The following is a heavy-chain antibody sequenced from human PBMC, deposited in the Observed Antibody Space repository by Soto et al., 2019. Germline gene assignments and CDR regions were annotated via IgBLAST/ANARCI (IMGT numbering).Heavy chain of an antibody. Sequence: QVQLVESGGGVVRPGRSLRLSCAATGFSFSTHGMHWVRQAPGKGLEWVAVIVNDGSEQDYSDSVTGRFTISRDNSKNSLYLQMNDLRAEDTAVYYCARDDNYAATGLDHWGQGILVTVSS. D-gene: IGHD4-4*01. V-gene: IGHV3-33*01. J-gene: IGHJ4*02. CDR1: GFSFSTHG. CDR3: ARDDNYAATGLDH. CDR2: IVNDGSEQ.